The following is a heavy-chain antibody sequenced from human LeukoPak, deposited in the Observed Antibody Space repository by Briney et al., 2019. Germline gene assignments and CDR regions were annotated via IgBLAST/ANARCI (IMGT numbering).Heavy chain of an antibody. CDR2: IIPIFGTA. V-gene: IGHV1-69*06. CDR1: VGTFSRYA. D-gene: IGHD2/OR15-2a*01. CDR3: ARDTSILDYMDV. J-gene: IGHJ6*03. Sequence: SVNVSCMASVGTFSRYAIRWVRQAPGKGLAWMGGIIPIFGTANYAQQFQGRVTITADKSTSTAYMELSSLRSEDTAVYYCARDTSILDYMDVWGKGTTVTVSS.